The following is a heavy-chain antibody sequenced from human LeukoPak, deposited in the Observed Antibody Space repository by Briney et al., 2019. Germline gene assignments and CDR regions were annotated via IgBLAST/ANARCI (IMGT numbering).Heavy chain of an antibody. CDR2: ISYDGSNK. CDR3: AKEPRYYYDSSGYYDY. J-gene: IGHJ4*02. CDR1: GLTFSSYG. V-gene: IGHV3-30*18. D-gene: IGHD3-22*01. Sequence: GGSLRLSCEASGLTFSSYGIHWVRQAPGKGLEWVAVISYDGSNKYYADSVKGRFTISRDNSKNTLYLQMNSLRAEDTAVYYCAKEPRYYYDSSGYYDYWGQGTLVTVSS.